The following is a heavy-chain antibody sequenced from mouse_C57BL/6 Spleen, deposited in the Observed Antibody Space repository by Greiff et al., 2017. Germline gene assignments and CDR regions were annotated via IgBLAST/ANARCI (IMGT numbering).Heavy chain of an antibody. Sequence: LVESGAELVKPGASVKISCKASGYAFSSYWMNWVKQRPGKGLEWIGQIYPGDGDTKYNGKFKGKATLTADKSSSTAYMQLSSLTSEESSVYFCARSRGNSVTVYAYWGQGTLVTGSA. J-gene: IGHJ3*01. CDR3: ARSRGNSVTVYAY. D-gene: IGHD2-1*01. CDR2: IYPGDGDT. V-gene: IGHV1-80*01. CDR1: GYAFSSYW.